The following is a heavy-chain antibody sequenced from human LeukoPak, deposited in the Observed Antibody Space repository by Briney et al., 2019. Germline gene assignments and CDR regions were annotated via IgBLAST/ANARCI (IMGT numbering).Heavy chain of an antibody. CDR2: INHSGST. J-gene: IGHJ4*02. Sequence: SETLSLTCAVYGGSFSGYYWSWIRQPPGKGLEWIGEINHSGSTNYNPSLKSRVTISVDTSKNQFSLKLSSVTAADTAVYYCARGAFPTPGYCSGGSCSPFDYWGQGTLVTVSS. CDR3: ARGAFPTPGYCSGGSCSPFDY. D-gene: IGHD2-15*01. CDR1: GGSFSGYY. V-gene: IGHV4-34*01.